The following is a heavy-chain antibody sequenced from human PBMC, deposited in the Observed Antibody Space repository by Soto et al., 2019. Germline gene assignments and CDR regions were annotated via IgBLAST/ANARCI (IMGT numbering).Heavy chain of an antibody. CDR2: ISGSGGST. Sequence: GGSLRLSCAASGFTFSSYAMSWVRQAPGKGLEWVSAISGSGGSTYYADSVKGRFTISRDNSKNTLYLQMNSLRAEDTAVYYCGRLPMTTVTAHDLIRGAFDIWGQGTMVTVSS. J-gene: IGHJ3*02. V-gene: IGHV3-23*01. CDR3: GRLPMTTVTAHDLIRGAFDI. CDR1: GFTFSSYA. D-gene: IGHD4-17*01.